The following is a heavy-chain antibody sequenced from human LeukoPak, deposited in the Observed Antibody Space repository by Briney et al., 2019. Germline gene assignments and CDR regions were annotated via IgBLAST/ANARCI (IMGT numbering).Heavy chain of an antibody. J-gene: IGHJ4*02. CDR1: GFSFSSYG. CDR3: ASHGGL. Sequence: PGRSLRLSCVASGFSFSSYGMHWVRQPPGKGLEWVAVIWYDGTNENYADSVRGRFTISRDNLKNTLYLQMNNLRAEDTAVFYCASHGGLWGQGNLVTVSS. D-gene: IGHD6-25*01. CDR2: IWYDGTNE. V-gene: IGHV3-33*01.